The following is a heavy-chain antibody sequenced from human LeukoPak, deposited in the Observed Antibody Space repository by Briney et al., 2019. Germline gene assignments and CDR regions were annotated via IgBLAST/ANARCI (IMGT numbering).Heavy chain of an antibody. D-gene: IGHD6-19*01. CDR1: GRSISSRSYY. Sequence: SETLSLTCDVSGRSISSRSYYWGWIRQPPGKGLEWIGTIYYSGSTDYNPSLNRRVTISVDTSNNQFSLKLSSVTAADTAVYYCALGYTSGWYYFDIWGRGTLVTVSS. CDR2: IYYSGST. CDR3: ALGYTSGWYYFDI. V-gene: IGHV4-39*01. J-gene: IGHJ2*01.